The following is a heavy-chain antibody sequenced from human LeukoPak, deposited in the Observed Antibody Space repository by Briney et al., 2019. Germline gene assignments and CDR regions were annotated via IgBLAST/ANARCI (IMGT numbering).Heavy chain of an antibody. CDR3: ARGEGGIAASPEDY. V-gene: IGHV3-53*01. J-gene: IGHJ4*02. Sequence: GGSLRLSCAASGFTFSSYAMHWVRQDPGKGPEWVSVIYSDGSTYYADSVKGRFTVSRDHSKNTLYLQMNSLRAEDTAVYYCARGEGGIAASPEDYWGQGTLVTVSS. CDR2: IYSDGST. D-gene: IGHD6-13*01. CDR1: GFTFSSYA.